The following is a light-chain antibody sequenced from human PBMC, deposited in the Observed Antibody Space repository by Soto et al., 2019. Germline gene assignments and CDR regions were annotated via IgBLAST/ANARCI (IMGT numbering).Light chain of an antibody. CDR2: LNSDGSH. CDR1: SGHSSSA. V-gene: IGLV4-69*01. J-gene: IGLJ2*01. CDR3: QTWGTGIVL. Sequence: QLVLTQSPSASASLGASVKLTCTLSSGHSSSAIAWHQQQPEKGPRYLMKLNSDGSHSKGDGIPDRFSGSSSGAERYLIISSLQSEDEADYHCQTWGTGIVLFGGGTKLTVL.